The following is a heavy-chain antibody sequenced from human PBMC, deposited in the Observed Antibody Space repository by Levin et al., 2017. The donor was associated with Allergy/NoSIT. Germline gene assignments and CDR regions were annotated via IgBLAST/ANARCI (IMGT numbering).Heavy chain of an antibody. J-gene: IGHJ4*02. V-gene: IGHV3-53*01. CDR3: ARAFSSGYSMYYFDY. Sequence: GGSLRLSCAASGFTVSSNYMSWVRQAPGKGLEWVSVIYSGGSTFYADSVKGRFTISRDNSKNTLYLQMNSLRAEDTAVYYCARAFSSGYSMYYFDYWGQGTLVTVSS. D-gene: IGHD3-22*01. CDR1: GFTVSSNY. CDR2: IYSGGST.